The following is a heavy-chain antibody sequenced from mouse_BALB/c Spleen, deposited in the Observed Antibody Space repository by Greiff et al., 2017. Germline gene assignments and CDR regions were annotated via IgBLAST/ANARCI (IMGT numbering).Heavy chain of an antibody. Sequence: QVQLQQPGAELVKPGAPVKLSCKASGYTFTSYWMNWVKQRPGRGLEWIGRIDPSDSETHYNQKFKDKATLTVDKSSSTAYIQLSSLTSEDSAVYYCARGDYFDYWGQGTTLTVSS. V-gene: IGHV1-69*02. J-gene: IGHJ2*01. CDR3: ARGDYFDY. CDR1: GYTFTSYW. CDR2: IDPSDSET.